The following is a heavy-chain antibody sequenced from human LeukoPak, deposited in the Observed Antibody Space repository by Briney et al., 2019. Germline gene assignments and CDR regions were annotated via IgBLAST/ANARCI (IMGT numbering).Heavy chain of an antibody. CDR2: IYYSGST. CDR1: GGSISSYY. V-gene: IGHV4-59*04. Sequence: PSETLSLTCTVSGGSISSYYWSWIRQPPGKGLEWIGYIYYSGSTYYNPSLKSRVTISVDTSKNQFSLKLSSVTAADTAVYYCARQGLRAAMVRWFDPWGQGTLVTVSS. D-gene: IGHD5-18*01. CDR3: ARQGLRAAMVRWFDP. J-gene: IGHJ5*02.